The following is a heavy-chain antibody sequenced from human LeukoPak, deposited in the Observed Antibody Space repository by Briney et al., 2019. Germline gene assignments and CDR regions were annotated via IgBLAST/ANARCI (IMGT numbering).Heavy chain of an antibody. V-gene: IGHV7-4-1*02. Sequence: ASVKVSCKASGYTFTSYAMNWVRQAPGQGLEWMGWINTNTGNPTYAQGFTGRFVFSLDTSVSTAYLQTSSLKAEDTAVYYCARDLSGNYYYYYYMDVWGKGTTVTVSS. CDR3: ARDLSGNYYYYYYMDV. CDR1: GYTFTSYA. D-gene: IGHD3-10*01. J-gene: IGHJ6*03. CDR2: INTNTGNP.